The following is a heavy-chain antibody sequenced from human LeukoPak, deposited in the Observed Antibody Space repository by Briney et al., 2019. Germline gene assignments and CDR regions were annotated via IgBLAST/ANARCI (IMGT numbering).Heavy chain of an antibody. CDR3: VRGPDAATGTY. CDR2: IVPLFGTS. V-gene: IGHV1-69*08. J-gene: IGHJ4*02. CDR1: GGTFINFT. Sequence: VKVSCKASGGTFINFTFSWVRQGPGQGLEWVGRIVPLFGTSYYSEEFQGKVTITADKSTSTVYLEFISLTSGDTAVYYCVRGPDAATGTYWGQGTLVSVPS. D-gene: IGHD1-1*01.